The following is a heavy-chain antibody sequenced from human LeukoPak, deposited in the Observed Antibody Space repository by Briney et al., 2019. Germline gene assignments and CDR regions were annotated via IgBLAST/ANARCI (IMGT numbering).Heavy chain of an antibody. Sequence: ASVKVPCKASGYTLTDYYLHWVRQAPGQGLEWMGWINPNSGATNYAQKFQGRVTMTRDTSINTAYVWLSRLTSDDTAIYFCARVLSDWGQGTLVTVSS. CDR2: INPNSGAT. CDR1: GYTLTDYY. J-gene: IGHJ4*02. V-gene: IGHV1-2*02. CDR3: ARVLSD.